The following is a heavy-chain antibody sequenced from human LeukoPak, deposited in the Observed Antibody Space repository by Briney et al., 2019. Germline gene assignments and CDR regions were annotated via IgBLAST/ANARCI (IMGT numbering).Heavy chain of an antibody. Sequence: SETLSLTCAVYGGSFSGYYWSWIRQPPGKGLEWIGEINHSGSTNYNPSLKSRVTISVDTSKNQFSLKLSSVTAADTAVYYCAGAQSDIVVVPGAAYYYYGMDVWGQETTVTVSS. CDR1: GGSFSGYY. J-gene: IGHJ6*02. CDR2: INHSGST. D-gene: IGHD2-2*01. CDR3: AGAQSDIVVVPGAAYYYYGMDV. V-gene: IGHV4-34*01.